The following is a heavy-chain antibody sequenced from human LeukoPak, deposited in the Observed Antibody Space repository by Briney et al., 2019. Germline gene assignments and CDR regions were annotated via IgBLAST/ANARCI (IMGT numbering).Heavy chain of an antibody. V-gene: IGHV1-2*02. CDR3: ARDRAGIWFGELSDY. CDR2: INPNSGGT. J-gene: IGHJ4*02. Sequence: GASVKVSCKASGYTFTGDYMHWVRQAPGQGLEWMGWINPNSGGTNYAQKFQCRVTMTRDTSISTAYMELSRLRSDDTAVYYCARDRAGIWFGELSDYWGQGTLVTVSS. D-gene: IGHD3-10*01. CDR1: GYTFTGDY.